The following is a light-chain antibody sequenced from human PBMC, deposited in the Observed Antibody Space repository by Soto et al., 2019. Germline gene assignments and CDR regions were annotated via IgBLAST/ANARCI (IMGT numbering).Light chain of an antibody. V-gene: IGLV4-69*01. CDR3: QTWGSGIVV. J-gene: IGLJ2*01. CDR1: SGHSNYA. Sequence: QLVLTQSPSASASLGASVKLTCTLSSGHSNYAIAWHQQQSEKGPRYLMKLNSDGSHSKGDGIPDRFSGSSSGAERYLTIPILQSEDEADYYCQTWGSGIVVFGGGTKHTVL. CDR2: LNSDGSH.